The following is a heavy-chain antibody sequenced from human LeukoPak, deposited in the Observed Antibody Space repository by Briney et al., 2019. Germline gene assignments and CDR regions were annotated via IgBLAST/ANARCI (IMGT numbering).Heavy chain of an antibody. V-gene: IGHV4-61*01. Sequence: PSETLSLTCTVSGGSVSSGSYYWSWIRQPPGEGLEWIGYIYYSGSTNYNPSLKSRVTISVDTSKNQFSLKLSSVTAADTAVYYCARRPKYYYDSSGYSDAFDIWGQGTMVTVSS. CDR1: GGSVSSGSYY. CDR2: IYYSGST. J-gene: IGHJ3*02. CDR3: ARRPKYYYDSSGYSDAFDI. D-gene: IGHD3-22*01.